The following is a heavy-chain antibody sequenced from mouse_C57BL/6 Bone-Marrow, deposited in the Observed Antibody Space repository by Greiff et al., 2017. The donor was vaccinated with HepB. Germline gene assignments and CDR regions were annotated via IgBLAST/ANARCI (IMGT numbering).Heavy chain of an antibody. D-gene: IGHD4-1*01. J-gene: IGHJ3*01. Sequence: QVQLQQPGAELVRPGSSVKLSCKASGYTFTSYWMDWVKQRPGQGLEWIGNIYPSDSETHYNQKFKDKATLTVDKSSSTAYMQLSSLTSEDSAVSYCARSKLGLAYWGQGTLVTVSA. CDR1: GYTFTSYW. CDR3: ARSKLGLAY. V-gene: IGHV1-61*01. CDR2: IYPSDSET.